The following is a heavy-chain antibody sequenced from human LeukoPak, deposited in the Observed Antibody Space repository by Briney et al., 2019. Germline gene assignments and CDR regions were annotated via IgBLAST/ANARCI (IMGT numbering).Heavy chain of an antibody. V-gene: IGHV3-23*01. J-gene: IGHJ4*02. CDR1: GFTFSNLA. CDR2: ISDSGGTT. Sequence: GGSLRLSCAASGFTFSNLAMGWVRQAPGKGLEWVSVISDSGGTTYYAGSVKGRFTISRDNSRNTLYLQMNSLRVEDTAVYYCAKDARRSSGWYFFDHWGQGTLVTVSS. CDR3: AKDARRSSGWYFFDH. D-gene: IGHD6-19*01.